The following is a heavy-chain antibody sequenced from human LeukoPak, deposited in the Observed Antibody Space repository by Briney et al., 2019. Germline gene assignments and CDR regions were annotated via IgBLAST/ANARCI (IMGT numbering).Heavy chain of an antibody. V-gene: IGHV3-11*01. Sequence: GGSLRLSCAASGFTFRDYYMSWIRQAPGKGPEWVAYMTGSGHRIYYADSVKGRFTITRDNTQNSLYLQMNSLRAEDTAVYYCARDPGLYSNGWEYYFDSWGQGTLVTVSS. CDR1: GFTFRDYY. CDR3: ARDPGLYSNGWEYYFDS. D-gene: IGHD6-19*01. CDR2: MTGSGHRI. J-gene: IGHJ4*02.